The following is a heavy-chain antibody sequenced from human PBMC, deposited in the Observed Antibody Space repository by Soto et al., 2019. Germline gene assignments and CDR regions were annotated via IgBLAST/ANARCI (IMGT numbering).Heavy chain of an antibody. Sequence: GGSLRLSCAASGFTFSSYWMHWVRQAPGKGLVWVSRINSDGSSTSYADSVKGRFTISRDNAKNTLYLQMNSLRAEDTAVYYCARAWPGYDFWSGYGNDAFDIWGQGTMVTVSS. CDR1: GFTFSSYW. CDR2: INSDGSST. CDR3: ARAWPGYDFWSGYGNDAFDI. D-gene: IGHD3-3*01. J-gene: IGHJ3*02. V-gene: IGHV3-74*01.